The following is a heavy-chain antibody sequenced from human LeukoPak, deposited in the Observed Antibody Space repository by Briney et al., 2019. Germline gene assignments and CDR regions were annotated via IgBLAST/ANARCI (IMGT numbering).Heavy chain of an antibody. Sequence: PGGSLRLSCAASGFTFSSYSMNWVRQAPGKGLESVSSISSSSSYIYYADSVKGRFTISRDNAKNSLYLQMNSLRAEDTAVYYCARGTHSGYDFDYWGQGTLVTVSS. CDR1: GFTFSSYS. V-gene: IGHV3-21*01. CDR2: ISSSSSYI. CDR3: ARGTHSGYDFDY. J-gene: IGHJ4*02. D-gene: IGHD5-12*01.